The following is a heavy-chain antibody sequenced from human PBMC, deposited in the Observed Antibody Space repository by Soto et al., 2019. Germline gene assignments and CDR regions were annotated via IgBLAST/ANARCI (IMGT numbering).Heavy chain of an antibody. CDR2: IYHSGAT. CDR3: AYNPCGGGTCHSAFDV. V-gene: IGHV4-4*02. CDR1: GGSISSDSW. Sequence: QVQLQESGPGLVKPSGTLSLTCAVSGGSISSDSWWSWVRQPPGKGLEWIGEIYHSGATHFNPSLTSRVTMSEDRSKNQISLNLRSVTASDTAVYYCAYNPCGGGTCHSAFDVWGQGTMVTVSS. J-gene: IGHJ3*01. D-gene: IGHD2-15*01.